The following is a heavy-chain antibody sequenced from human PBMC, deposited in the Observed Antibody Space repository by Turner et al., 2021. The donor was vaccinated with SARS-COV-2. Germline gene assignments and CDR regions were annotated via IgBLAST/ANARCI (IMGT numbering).Heavy chain of an antibody. CDR2: VLDSETT. D-gene: IGHD3-16*01. CDR3: AGGPSAVYFDS. CDR1: GGSVDSSTYY. Sequence: QLQLPESGPGLVKPSETLSLTCPVSGGSVDSSTYYWGWIRQPPGKGLEWLGSVLDSETTFYNPSLSSRVTISIDASRNQFSLGLASVTAADTDVYYCAGGPSAVYFDSWGLGTLVTVSS. V-gene: IGHV4-39*01. J-gene: IGHJ4*02.